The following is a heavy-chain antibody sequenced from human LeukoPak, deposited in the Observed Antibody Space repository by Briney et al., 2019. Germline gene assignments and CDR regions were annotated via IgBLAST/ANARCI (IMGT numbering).Heavy chain of an antibody. V-gene: IGHV3-49*04. D-gene: IGHD5-18*01. CDR2: IRSKAYRETI. J-gene: IGHJ6*02. Sequence: GGSLRLSCTASGFTSGNNAMSWVRPAPGKGLEWVGYIRSKAYRETIEYAASVKGRFTISRDDSNSIAYLQMNRLKSEDTAVYYSTREPIQQRLHNGMDVWGQGTTVTVSS. CDR3: TREPIQQRLHNGMDV. CDR1: GFTSGNNA.